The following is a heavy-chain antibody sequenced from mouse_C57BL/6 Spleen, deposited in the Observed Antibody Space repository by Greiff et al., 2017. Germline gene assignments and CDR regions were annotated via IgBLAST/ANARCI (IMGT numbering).Heavy chain of an antibody. CDR1: GFSLTSYG. J-gene: IGHJ1*03. V-gene: IGHV2-6-1*01. CDR2: IWSDGST. D-gene: IGHD2-3*01. CDR3: ARQRMNDGYSDRYFDV. Sequence: QVQLQQSGPGLVAPSQSLSITCTVSGFSLTSYGVHWVRQPPGKGLEWLVVIWSDGSTTYNSALKSRLSISKDNSKSQVFLKMNSLQTDDTAMYYCARQRMNDGYSDRYFDVWGTGTTVTVSS.